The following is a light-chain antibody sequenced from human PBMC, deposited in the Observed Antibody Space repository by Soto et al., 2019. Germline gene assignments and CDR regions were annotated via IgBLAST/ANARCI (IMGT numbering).Light chain of an antibody. CDR1: SSNIGITY. CDR3: AEWDDSLSGHVV. CDR2: SNN. Sequence: QSVLPQPPSASGTPGQRVTISCSGSSSNIGITYVYWYQQLPGTAPKLLIYSNNQRPSGVPDGFSGSKSGTSASLAISGLRSEDEADYYCAEWDDSLSGHVVFGGGTKLTVL. J-gene: IGLJ2*01. V-gene: IGLV1-47*02.